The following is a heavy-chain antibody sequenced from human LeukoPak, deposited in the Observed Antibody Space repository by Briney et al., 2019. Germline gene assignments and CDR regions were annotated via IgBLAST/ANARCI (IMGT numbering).Heavy chain of an antibody. CDR2: INHSGST. Sequence: PSETLSLTCAVYGGSFSGYYWSWIRQPPGKGLEWIGEINHSGSTNYNPSLKSRVTISVDMSKNQFSLKLSSVTAADTAVYYCARIGYCSSTSCYGALYYFDYWGQGTLVTVSS. CDR1: GGSFSGYY. J-gene: IGHJ4*02. D-gene: IGHD2-2*03. V-gene: IGHV4-34*01. CDR3: ARIGYCSSTSCYGALYYFDY.